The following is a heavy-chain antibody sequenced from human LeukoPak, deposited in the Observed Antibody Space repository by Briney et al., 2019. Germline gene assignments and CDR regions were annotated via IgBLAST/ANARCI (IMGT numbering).Heavy chain of an antibody. D-gene: IGHD4-17*01. CDR3: ARGYGPGY. V-gene: IGHV4-4*02. Sequence: SGTLSLICAVSGDSISRTNWWNWVRQPPGKGLEWSGEIDHRGNTNYNPSLKSRVSISADKSKNQFSLKLTSVTAADTAVYYCARGYGPGYWGQGILVTVSA. CDR1: GDSISRTNW. J-gene: IGHJ4*02. CDR2: IDHRGNT.